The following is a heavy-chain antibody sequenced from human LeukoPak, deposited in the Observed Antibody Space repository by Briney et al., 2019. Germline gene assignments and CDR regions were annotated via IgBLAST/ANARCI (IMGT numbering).Heavy chain of an antibody. Sequence: GGSLRLSCAASGFTFDDYAMHWVRQAPGKGLEWVSLISWDGGSTYYADSVKGRFTISRDNSKNSLYLQMNSLRAEDTALYYCAKGDGARWELLGVDYWGQGTLVTVSS. CDR3: AKGDGARWELLGVDY. CDR1: GFTFDDYA. CDR2: ISWDGGST. V-gene: IGHV3-43D*03. J-gene: IGHJ4*02. D-gene: IGHD1-26*01.